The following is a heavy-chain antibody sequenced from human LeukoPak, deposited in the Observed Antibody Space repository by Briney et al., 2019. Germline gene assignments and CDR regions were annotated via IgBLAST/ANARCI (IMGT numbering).Heavy chain of an antibody. CDR3: ARGGVEYSSSYPLDY. V-gene: IGHV1-2*02. Sequence: ASVEVSCKASGYTFTGYYMHWVRQAPGQGLEWMGWINPNSGGTNYAQKFQGRVTMTRDTSISTAYMELSRLRSDDTAVYYCARGGVEYSSSYPLDYWGQGTLVTVSS. CDR2: INPNSGGT. D-gene: IGHD6-6*01. J-gene: IGHJ4*02. CDR1: GYTFTGYY.